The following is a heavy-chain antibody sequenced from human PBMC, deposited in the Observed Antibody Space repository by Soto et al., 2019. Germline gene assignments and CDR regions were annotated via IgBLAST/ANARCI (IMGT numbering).Heavy chain of an antibody. CDR2: MNPHSGDT. V-gene: IGHV1-8*01. J-gene: IGHJ4*02. CDR1: GYSFTSLH. D-gene: IGHD3-10*01. Sequence: QVQLMQSGSEVRKPGASVKVSCKASGYSFTSLHVNWVRQAAGQGLEWIGWMNPHSGDTGYAQKFQGRVTMTRDISLTTAYLELRSLTSEDTAVYFCARGSPGPVDHWCQGTLVTVSS. CDR3: ARGSPGPVDH.